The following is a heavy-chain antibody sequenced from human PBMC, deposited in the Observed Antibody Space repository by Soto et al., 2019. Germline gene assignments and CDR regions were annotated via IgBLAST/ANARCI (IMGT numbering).Heavy chain of an antibody. J-gene: IGHJ4*02. CDR1: GYTFTSYN. V-gene: IGHV1-46*01. D-gene: IGHD6-19*01. CDR2: INPIGGST. Sequence: ASVKVSFKASGYTFTSYNMHWVRQAPGQGLEWMGIINPIGGSTSHAQKFQGRVTMTRDTSTSTVYMELSSPKSEDTAVYYCARVGSSGESYFDYWGQGTLVTVSS. CDR3: ARVGSSGESYFDY.